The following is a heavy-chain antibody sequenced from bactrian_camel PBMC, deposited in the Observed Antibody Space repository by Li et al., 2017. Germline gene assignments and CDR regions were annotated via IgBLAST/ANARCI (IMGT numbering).Heavy chain of an antibody. J-gene: IGHJ6*01. V-gene: IGHV3S40*01. CDR1: GFTFGIYA. Sequence: VQLVESGGGLVQPGGSLTLSCVASGFTFGIYAMSWVRQAPGKGLEWVSTVNSGGGNAYYTDSLKGRFTITRDNFQKRLYLQMNSLQPEDTALYYCAAPAANYGVGYSPPADFAYWGQGTQVTVS. CDR3: AAPAANYGVGYSPPADFAY. D-gene: IGHD5*01. CDR2: VNSGGGNA.